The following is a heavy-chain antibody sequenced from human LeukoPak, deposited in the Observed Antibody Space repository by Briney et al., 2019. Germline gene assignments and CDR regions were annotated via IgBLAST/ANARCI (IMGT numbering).Heavy chain of an antibody. Sequence: ASVKVSCKASGGTFSSYAISWVRQDPGPGLEWTGGIIPIFGSANYAQKFQGRVTITADKSTSTAYMELSSLRSEDTAVYYCALRGYKMGVYGDYPVDYWGQGTLVTVSS. D-gene: IGHD4-17*01. CDR3: ALRGYKMGVYGDYPVDY. V-gene: IGHV1-69*06. J-gene: IGHJ4*02. CDR1: GGTFSSYA. CDR2: IIPIFGSA.